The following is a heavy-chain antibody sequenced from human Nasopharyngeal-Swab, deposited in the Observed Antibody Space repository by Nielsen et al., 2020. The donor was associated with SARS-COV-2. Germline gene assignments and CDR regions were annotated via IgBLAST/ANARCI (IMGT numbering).Heavy chain of an antibody. Sequence: SETLSLTCTVSGGSISSGGYYWSWIRQHPGKGLEWIGYIYYSGSTYYNPSLKSRVTISETSKNQFSLKLSSVTAADTAVYYCAREASRSQYYYDSSGYNDAFDIWGQGTMVTVSS. V-gene: IGHV4-31*03. CDR2: IYYSGST. D-gene: IGHD3-22*01. CDR3: AREASRSQYYYDSSGYNDAFDI. CDR1: GGSISSGGYY. J-gene: IGHJ3*02.